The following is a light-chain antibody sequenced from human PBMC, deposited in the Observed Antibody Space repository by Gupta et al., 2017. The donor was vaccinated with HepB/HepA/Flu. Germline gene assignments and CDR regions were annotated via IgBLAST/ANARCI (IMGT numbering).Light chain of an antibody. CDR3: QQYGNSPRT. V-gene: IGKV3-20*01. J-gene: IGKJ1*01. Sequence: EVVLTQSPGTLSLSPGERATLSRRASQNVLNNYLAWYQQTPGQAPKLLLYVATSRATGIPDRFSGSGSGTDFTLIIRRLNPEDSAVYYCQQYGNSPRTFGQGTKVETK. CDR2: VAT. CDR1: QNVLNNY.